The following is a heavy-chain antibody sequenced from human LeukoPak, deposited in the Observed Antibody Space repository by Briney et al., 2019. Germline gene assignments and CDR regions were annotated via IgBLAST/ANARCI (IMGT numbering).Heavy chain of an antibody. CDR1: TGSPTTIY. V-gene: IGHV4-59*01. D-gene: IGHD2-15*01. CDR2: IYYSGST. CDR3: ANASPCIGYYVDI. J-gene: IGHJ4*02. Sequence: SETLSPTRLPDTGSPTTIYSGCDRQPPGKGLEWIGFIYYSGSTNQNPSLRSRVTISVDTSKNQFSLKLNPVTAPDTAVYYCANASPCIGYYVDIWVQGTLVIVSS.